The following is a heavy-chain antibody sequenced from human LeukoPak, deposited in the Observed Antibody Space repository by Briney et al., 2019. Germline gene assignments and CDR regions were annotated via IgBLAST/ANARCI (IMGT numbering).Heavy chain of an antibody. J-gene: IGHJ4*02. V-gene: IGHV3-7*01. CDR3: ARDHAMAVAGLIDC. CDR1: GFTFSRYW. Sequence: PGGSLRLSCAASGFTFSRYWMTWVRQAPGKGLEWLANIKEDGSDKYYVDSVEGRFTISRDNAKNSLYLQMNSLRAEDTAVYYCARDHAMAVAGLIDCWGQGTLVTVSS. D-gene: IGHD6-19*01. CDR2: IKEDGSDK.